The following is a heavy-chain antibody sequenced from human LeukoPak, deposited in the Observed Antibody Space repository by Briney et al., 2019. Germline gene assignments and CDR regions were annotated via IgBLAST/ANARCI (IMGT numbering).Heavy chain of an antibody. CDR2: VYYSGSA. J-gene: IGHJ4*02. D-gene: IGHD3-10*01. Sequence: PSETLSLTCTVSSGSISSYYRSWIRQPPGKGLEWIGYVYYSGSANYNPSLKSRVTISVDTSKNQFSLKLSSVTAADTAVYYCARHEKLGQFDYWGQGTLVTVSS. V-gene: IGHV4-59*08. CDR3: ARHEKLGQFDY. CDR1: SGSISSYY.